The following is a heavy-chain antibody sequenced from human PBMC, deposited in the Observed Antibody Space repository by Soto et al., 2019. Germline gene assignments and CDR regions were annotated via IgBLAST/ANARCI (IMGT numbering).Heavy chain of an antibody. Sequence: GGSLRLSCAASGFTFSSYAMSWVRQAPGKGLEWVSAISGSGGSTYYADSVKGRFTISRDNSKNTLYLQMNSLRAEDTAVYYCAKDLTRGYGSGSYSNYFDYWGQGTLVTVSS. D-gene: IGHD3-10*01. V-gene: IGHV3-23*01. J-gene: IGHJ4*02. CDR1: GFTFSSYA. CDR3: AKDLTRGYGSGSYSNYFDY. CDR2: ISGSGGST.